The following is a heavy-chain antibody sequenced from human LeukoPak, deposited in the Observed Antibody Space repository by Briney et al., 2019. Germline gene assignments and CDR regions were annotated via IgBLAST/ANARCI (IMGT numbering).Heavy chain of an antibody. CDR3: ARHMKYYYDSSGYYTPYNWFDP. V-gene: IGHV4-38-2*02. CDR1: GYSISSGYH. Sequence: SETLSLTCTVSGYSISSGYHWGWIRQPPGKGLEWIGEINHSGSTNYNPSLKSRVTISVDTSKNQFSLKLSSVTAADTAVYYCARHMKYYYDSSGYYTPYNWFDPWGQGALVTVSS. J-gene: IGHJ5*02. CDR2: INHSGST. D-gene: IGHD3-22*01.